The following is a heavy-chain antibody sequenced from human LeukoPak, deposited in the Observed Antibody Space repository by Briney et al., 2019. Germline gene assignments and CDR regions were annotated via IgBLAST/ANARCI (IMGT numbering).Heavy chain of an antibody. Sequence: PGGSLRLSCAASGFTFSNYAMNWVRQAPGKGLEWVASLKQDGSEKYYVDSVKGRFTISRDNAKNSLYLQMNSLRAEDTAVYYCARVRSSYYYESSGYYHYDAFDIWGQGTMVTVSS. D-gene: IGHD3-22*01. CDR1: GFTFSNYA. J-gene: IGHJ3*02. V-gene: IGHV3-7*01. CDR3: ARVRSSYYYESSGYYHYDAFDI. CDR2: LKQDGSEK.